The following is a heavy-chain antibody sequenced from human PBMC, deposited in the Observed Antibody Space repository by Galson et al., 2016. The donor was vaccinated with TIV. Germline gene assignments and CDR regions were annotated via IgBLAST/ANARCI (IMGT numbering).Heavy chain of an antibody. D-gene: IGHD6-19*01. Sequence: SLRLSCAASGFTFASYAMTWVRQAPGKGLQWASTIRETGGRIYYVDSVKGRFTSSRDDSTNTLYLQMNALRADDTALSYCGQEVGARGWYTVETRGQGTLVTVAS. J-gene: IGHJ4*02. V-gene: IGHV3-23*01. CDR3: GQEVGARGWYTVET. CDR2: IRETGGRI. CDR1: GFTFASYA.